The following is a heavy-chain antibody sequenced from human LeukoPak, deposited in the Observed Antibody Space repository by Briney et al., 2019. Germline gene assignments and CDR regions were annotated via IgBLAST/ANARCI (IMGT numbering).Heavy chain of an antibody. CDR3: ARAVVGVGAATGEIDY. D-gene: IGHD3-16*01. CDR2: MNPNSGNT. J-gene: IGHJ4*02. V-gene: IGHV1-8*03. Sequence: ASVKVSCKASGYTFTSYDINWVRQATGQGLEWMGWMNPNSGNTGYAQRFQGRVTITRNTSISTAYMELSSLRSEDTAVYYCARAVVGVGAATGEIDYWGQGTLVTVSS. CDR1: GYTFTSYD.